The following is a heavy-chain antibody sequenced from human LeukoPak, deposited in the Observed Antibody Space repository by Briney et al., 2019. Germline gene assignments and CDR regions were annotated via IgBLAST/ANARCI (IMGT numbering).Heavy chain of an antibody. CDR3: ARSTSVVYYFHY. CDR1: GGSISSYY. Sequence: SETLSLTCTVSGGSISSYYWAWMRQPPGKGLEWIGSFYYSGRSYYNPSLKSRVTLSGDTSNNQFSLRLSSVTAADTAVYYCARSTSVVYYFHYWGQGTLVTVSS. J-gene: IGHJ4*02. V-gene: IGHV4-39*07. D-gene: IGHD4-23*01. CDR2: FYYSGRS.